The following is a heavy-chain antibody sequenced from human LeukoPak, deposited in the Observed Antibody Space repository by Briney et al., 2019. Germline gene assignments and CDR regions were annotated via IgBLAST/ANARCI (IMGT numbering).Heavy chain of an antibody. D-gene: IGHD2-21*02. CDR3: ARPGLPYYFDY. J-gene: IGHJ4*02. Sequence: GESLKISCKSSGYTFTSYWVGWVRQMPGNGLEWMGIIYPGDSDTRYSPSFQGQVTISADKSISTAYLQWSSLKASDTAMYYCARPGLPYYFDYWGQGTLVTVSS. CDR1: GYTFTSYW. CDR2: IYPGDSDT. V-gene: IGHV5-51*01.